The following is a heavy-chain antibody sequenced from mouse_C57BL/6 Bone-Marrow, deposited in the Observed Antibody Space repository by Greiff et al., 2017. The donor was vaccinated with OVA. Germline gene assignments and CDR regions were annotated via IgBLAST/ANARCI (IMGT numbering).Heavy chain of an antibody. Sequence: QVQLQQSGAELAKPGASVKLSCKASGYTFTSYWMHWVKQRPGQGLEWIGYINPSSGYTKYNQKFKDKATLTADKSSSTAYMQLSSLTYEDSEVYYCASLTGTRGAWFAYWGQGTLVTVSA. D-gene: IGHD4-1*01. CDR2: INPSSGYT. J-gene: IGHJ3*01. CDR3: ASLTGTRGAWFAY. V-gene: IGHV1-7*01. CDR1: GYTFTSYW.